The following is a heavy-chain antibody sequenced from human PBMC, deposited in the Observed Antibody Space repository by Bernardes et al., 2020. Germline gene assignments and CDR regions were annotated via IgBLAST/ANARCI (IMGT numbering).Heavy chain of an antibody. J-gene: IGHJ6*02. CDR1: GGSFSGYY. CDR2: INHSGST. Sequence: SETLSLTCAVYGGSFSGYYWSWIRQPPGKGLEWIGEINHSGSTNYNPSLKSRVTISVDTSKNQFSLKLSSVTAADTAVYYCARGPDIVVVPAGGDVWGQGTTVTVSS. CDR3: ARGPDIVVVPAGGDV. V-gene: IGHV4-34*01. D-gene: IGHD2-2*01.